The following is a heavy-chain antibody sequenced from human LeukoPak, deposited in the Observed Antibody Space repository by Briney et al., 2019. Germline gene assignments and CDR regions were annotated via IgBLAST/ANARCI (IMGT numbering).Heavy chain of an antibody. Sequence: GGSLRLSCAASGFTFSSYWMHWVRQAPGKGLVWVSRINSDGSSTTYADSVKGRFTISRDNAKNTLYLQMNTLRAEDTAVYYCAKDLNYGDLLDYWGQGTLVTVSS. J-gene: IGHJ4*02. CDR3: AKDLNYGDLLDY. CDR1: GFTFSSYW. D-gene: IGHD4-17*01. CDR2: INSDGSST. V-gene: IGHV3-74*01.